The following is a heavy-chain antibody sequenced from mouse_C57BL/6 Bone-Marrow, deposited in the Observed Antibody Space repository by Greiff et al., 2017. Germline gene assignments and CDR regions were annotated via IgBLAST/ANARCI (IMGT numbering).Heavy chain of an antibody. V-gene: IGHV14-4*01. CDR2: IDPENGDT. CDR1: GFNIKDDY. CDR3: TTLYYYGRSSYYFDY. Sequence: EVQLQQSGAELVRPGASVKLSCTASGFNIKDDYMHWVKQRPEQGLEWIGWIDPENGDTESASKFQGKATITADTSSNTAYLQLSSLTSEDTAVYYCTTLYYYGRSSYYFDYWGQGTTLTVSS. J-gene: IGHJ2*01. D-gene: IGHD1-1*01.